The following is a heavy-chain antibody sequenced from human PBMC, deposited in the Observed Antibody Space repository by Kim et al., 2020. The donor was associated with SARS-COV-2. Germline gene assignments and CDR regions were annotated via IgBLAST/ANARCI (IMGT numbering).Heavy chain of an antibody. Sequence: ASVKVSCQASGYTFTTYAISWVRQAPGQGLEWVGWISTYNGNTNYAQRFQGRVTLTTDTSSSTAYMDLMSLRSDDTAMYYCARDHAAVRPVAGTYDYWGQGTLVTVSS. CDR3: ARDHAAVRPVAGTYDY. V-gene: IGHV1-18*01. D-gene: IGHD6-19*01. CDR2: ISTYNGNT. CDR1: GYTFTTYA. J-gene: IGHJ4*02.